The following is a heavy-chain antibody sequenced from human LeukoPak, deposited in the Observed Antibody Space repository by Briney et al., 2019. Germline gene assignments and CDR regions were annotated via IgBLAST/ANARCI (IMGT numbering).Heavy chain of an antibody. V-gene: IGHV1-69*04. D-gene: IGHD3-22*01. CDR3: ARYDMTRNDKVYYYYGMDI. J-gene: IGHJ6*02. Sequence: SVKVSCKASGGTFSSYAISWVRQAPGQGLEWMGRIIPILGIANYAQKFQGRVTITADKSTSTAYMELSSLRSEDTAVYYCARYDMTRNDKVYYYYGMDIWGQGTTVTVSS. CDR1: GGTFSSYA. CDR2: IIPILGIA.